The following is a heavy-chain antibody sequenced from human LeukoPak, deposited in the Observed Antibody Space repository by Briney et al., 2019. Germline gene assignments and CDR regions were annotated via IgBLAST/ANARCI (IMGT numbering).Heavy chain of an antibody. CDR3: ARGILLWFGEAGP. V-gene: IGHV1-3*01. Sequence: AASVKVSCKASGYTFTSYAMHWVRQAPGQRLEWMGWINAGNGNTKYSQKFQGRVTITRDTSASTAYMELSSLRSEDTAVYYCARGILLWFGEAGPWGQGTLVTVSS. CDR2: INAGNGNT. D-gene: IGHD3-10*01. J-gene: IGHJ5*02. CDR1: GYTFTSYA.